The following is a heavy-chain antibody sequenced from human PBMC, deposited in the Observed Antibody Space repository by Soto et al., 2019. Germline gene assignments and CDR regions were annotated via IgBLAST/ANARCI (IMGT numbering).Heavy chain of an antibody. V-gene: IGHV1-18*01. Sequence: QVQLVQSGAEVKKPGASVKVSCKASGYTFTSYGISWVRQAPGQGLEWMGWISANNGNTNDAQKLQGRGTMTTDTTTSTAYMQLRSVTSDDTALYNCARDGGSYALDYGGHGTLGTVSS. D-gene: IGHD1-26*01. CDR2: ISANNGNT. J-gene: IGHJ4*01. CDR3: ARDGGSYALDY. CDR1: GYTFTSYG.